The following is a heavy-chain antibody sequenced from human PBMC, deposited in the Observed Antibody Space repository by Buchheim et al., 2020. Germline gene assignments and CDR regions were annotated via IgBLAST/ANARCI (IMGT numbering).Heavy chain of an antibody. CDR3: ARGIVAGYFDC. CDR2: ISYDGTNK. Sequence: QVQLVESGGGVVQPGKSLRLSCAASGYMFNNFPIHWVRQSPGEGLEWVAVISYDGTNKYYADSVKGRFTLSRDNSKNIVFLQMNGLRPDDTAMYYCARGIVAGYFDCWGQGAL. CDR1: GYMFNNFP. V-gene: IGHV3-30-3*01. D-gene: IGHD5-12*01. J-gene: IGHJ4*02.